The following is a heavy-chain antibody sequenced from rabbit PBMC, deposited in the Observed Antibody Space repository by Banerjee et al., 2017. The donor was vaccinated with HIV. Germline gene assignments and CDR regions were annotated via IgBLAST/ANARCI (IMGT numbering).Heavy chain of an antibody. J-gene: IGHJ4*01. CDR3: ARDAAGREDFNL. D-gene: IGHD4-2*01. V-gene: IGHV1S45*01. Sequence: QEQLEESGGGLVQPEGSPTLTCTASGFSFSSNYWPCWVRQAPGKGLEWIGCIVPGSGITYYASWAKGRFTISKTSSTTVTLQMTSLTAADTATYFCARDAAGREDFNLWGPGTLVTVS. CDR1: GFSFSSNYW. CDR2: IVPGSGIT.